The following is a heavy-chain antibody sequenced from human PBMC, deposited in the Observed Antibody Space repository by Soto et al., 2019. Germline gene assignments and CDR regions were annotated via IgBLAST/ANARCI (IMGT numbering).Heavy chain of an antibody. CDR2: ISYDGSNK. Sequence: PGGSLRLSCAASGFTFSSYGMHWVRQAPGKGLEWVAVISYDGSNKYYADSVKGRFTISRDNSKNTLYLQMNSLRAEDTAVYYCAKAREYYGDPIHFDYWGPGTLVTVSS. CDR1: GFTFSSYG. D-gene: IGHD4-17*01. V-gene: IGHV3-30*18. J-gene: IGHJ4*02. CDR3: AKAREYYGDPIHFDY.